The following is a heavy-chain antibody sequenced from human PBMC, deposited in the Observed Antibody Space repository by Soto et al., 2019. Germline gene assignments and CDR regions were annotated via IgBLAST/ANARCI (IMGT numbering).Heavy chain of an antibody. CDR2: IYTSGST. Sequence: SETLSLTCTVSGGSISSYYWSWIRQPAGKGLEWIGRIYTSGSTNYNPSLKSRVTMSVDTSKNQFSLKLSSVTAADTAVYYCARDLSPNTASTWIQLWSYFDYWGQGTLVTVSS. D-gene: IGHD5-18*01. V-gene: IGHV4-4*07. CDR1: GGSISSYY. CDR3: ARDLSPNTASTWIQLWSYFDY. J-gene: IGHJ4*02.